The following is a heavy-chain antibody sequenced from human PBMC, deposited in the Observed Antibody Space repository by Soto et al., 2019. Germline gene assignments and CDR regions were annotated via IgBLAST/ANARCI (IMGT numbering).Heavy chain of an antibody. CDR3: ARDRSAAGKGPGVY. Sequence: QVQLVESGGGVVQPGRSLRLSCAASGFTFSSYAMHWVRQAPGKGLGWVAVISYDGSNKYYADSVKGLFTISRDNSKNTLNLQMNSLRAEDTAVYYCARDRSAAGKGPGVYWCQGTLVTVSS. CDR1: GFTFSSYA. J-gene: IGHJ4*02. V-gene: IGHV3-30-3*01. CDR2: ISYDGSNK. D-gene: IGHD6-13*01.